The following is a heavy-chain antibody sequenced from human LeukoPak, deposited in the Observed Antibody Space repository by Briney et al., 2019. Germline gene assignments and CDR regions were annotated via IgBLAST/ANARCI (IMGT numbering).Heavy chain of an antibody. J-gene: IGHJ3*01. CDR3: VRDTDGASRADDPFDV. CDR2: MNPNSGNT. Sequence: ASVKVSCKASGYSITYSDINWVRRATGQGLEWMGWMNPNSGNTGYAQRFQGRVSMTRDTSLNTAYMKLRSLTSEDTAVYYCVRDTDGASRADDPFDVWGQGTLVTVSS. CDR1: GYSITYSD. D-gene: IGHD4-17*01. V-gene: IGHV1-8*02.